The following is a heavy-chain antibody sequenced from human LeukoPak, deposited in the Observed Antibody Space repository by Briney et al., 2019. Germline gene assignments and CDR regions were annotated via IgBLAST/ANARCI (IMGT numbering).Heavy chain of an antibody. D-gene: IGHD3-9*01. Sequence: ASVKVSCKASGYTFTSYYMHWVRQAPGQGLEWMGIINPSGGSTSYARKFQGRVTMTRDTSTSTVYMELSSLRSEDTAVYYCTYDILTGTDYWGQGTLVTVSS. V-gene: IGHV1-46*01. CDR2: INPSGGST. CDR3: TYDILTGTDY. J-gene: IGHJ4*02. CDR1: GYTFTSYY.